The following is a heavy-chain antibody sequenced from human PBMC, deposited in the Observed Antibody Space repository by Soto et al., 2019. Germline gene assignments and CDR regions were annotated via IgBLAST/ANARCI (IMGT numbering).Heavy chain of an antibody. D-gene: IGHD2-15*01. CDR3: VHSLGSASCGGGNCYCFDL. CDR2: IFWDDDK. CDR1: GFSLSTDGVG. J-gene: IGHJ4*02. V-gene: IGHV2-5*02. Sequence: QITLKESGPTLVKPTQTLTLTCSFSGFSLSTDGVGVGWIRQPPGKALERLGLIFWDDDKRHKPSLKSRLTLTTDNSKTQVVLIMANMDRVDTATYYCVHSLGSASCGGGNCYCFDLWGQGTLVTVCS.